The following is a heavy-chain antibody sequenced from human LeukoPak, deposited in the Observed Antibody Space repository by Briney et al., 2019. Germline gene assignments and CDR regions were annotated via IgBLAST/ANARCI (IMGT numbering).Heavy chain of an antibody. V-gene: IGHV7-4-1*02. CDR1: GYTFTSYA. CDR2: INTNTGNP. Sequence: ASVKVSCKASGYTFTSYAMNWVRQAPGQGLEWMGWINTNTGNPTYAQGLTGRFVFSLDTSVSTAYLQISSLKAEDTAVYYCARDLGYCSSTSCQALPSDYWGQGTLVTVSS. J-gene: IGHJ4*02. CDR3: ARDLGYCSSTSCQALPSDY. D-gene: IGHD2-2*01.